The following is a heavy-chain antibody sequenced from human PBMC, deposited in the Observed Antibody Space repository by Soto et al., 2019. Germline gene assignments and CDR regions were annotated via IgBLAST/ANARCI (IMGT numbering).Heavy chain of an antibody. V-gene: IGHV1-46*01. Sequence: ASVKVSCKASGYTFTSYYMHWVRQAPGQGLEWMGIINPSGGSTSYAQKFQGRVTMTRDTSTSTVYMELSSLRSEDTAVYYCARGGEPTYYDFWSGYSVVKGYFDYWGQGTLVTVSS. CDR1: GYTFTSYY. CDR3: ARGGEPTYYDFWSGYSVVKGYFDY. J-gene: IGHJ4*02. D-gene: IGHD3-3*01. CDR2: INPSGGST.